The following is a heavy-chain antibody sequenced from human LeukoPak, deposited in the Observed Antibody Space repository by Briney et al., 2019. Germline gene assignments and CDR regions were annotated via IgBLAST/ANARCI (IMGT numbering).Heavy chain of an antibody. D-gene: IGHD3-10*01. CDR3: ARESHYGSGSYSGV. CDR1: GVSISSYY. Sequence: PSETLSLTCTVSGVSISSYYWSWLRQPPGKGLEWIGYIYYSGSTNYNPSLKSRVTISVDTSKNQFSLKLSSVTAADTAVYYCARESHYGSGSYSGVWGQGTLVTVSS. CDR2: IYYSGST. V-gene: IGHV4-59*01. J-gene: IGHJ4*02.